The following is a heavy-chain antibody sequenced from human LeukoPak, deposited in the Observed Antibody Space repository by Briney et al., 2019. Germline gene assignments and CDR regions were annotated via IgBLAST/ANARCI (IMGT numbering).Heavy chain of an antibody. V-gene: IGHV3-49*04. Sequence: GGSLRLSCAASGFTFSSYEMNWVRQAPGKGLEWVGFIRSKTYAGTTEYAASVNGRFTISRDDSKSIAYLQMNSLKTEDTAVYYCTRARQGAVASFQHWGQGTLVTVSS. CDR3: TRARQGAVASFQH. D-gene: IGHD6-19*01. CDR1: GFTFSSYE. J-gene: IGHJ1*01. CDR2: IRSKTYAGTT.